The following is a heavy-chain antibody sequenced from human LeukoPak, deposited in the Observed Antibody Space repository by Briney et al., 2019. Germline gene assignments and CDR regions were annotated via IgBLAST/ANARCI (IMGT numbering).Heavy chain of an antibody. CDR2: ITSRSSSI. CDR3: ARDSRFGKLLIPYFDY. J-gene: IGHJ4*02. Sequence: GGSLRLSCAASGFTFSNYNMNWVRQAPGKGLEWVSYITSRSSSIYYADSVKGRFTISRDNAQNSLYLQMNSLRDEDTDVYYCARDSRFGKLLIPYFDYWGQGTLVTVSS. CDR1: GFTFSNYN. V-gene: IGHV3-48*02. D-gene: IGHD3-10*01.